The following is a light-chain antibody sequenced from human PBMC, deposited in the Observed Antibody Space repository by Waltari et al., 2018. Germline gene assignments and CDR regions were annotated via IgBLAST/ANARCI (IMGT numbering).Light chain of an antibody. CDR3: QHYVRLPAT. V-gene: IGKV3-20*01. CDR1: QSVSRS. CDR2: GAS. Sequence: IVLTQSPGTLSLSPGERATLSCRASQSVSRSLAWYQQKPGQAPKLLIYGASTRATRNPYRCSGSGSGTDFSLTISSLEPEDFAIYFCQHYVRLPATFGQGTKVEIK. J-gene: IGKJ1*01.